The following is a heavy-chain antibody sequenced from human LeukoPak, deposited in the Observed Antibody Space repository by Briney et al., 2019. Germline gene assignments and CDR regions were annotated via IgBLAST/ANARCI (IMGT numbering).Heavy chain of an antibody. D-gene: IGHD3-10*02. J-gene: IGHJ6*04. CDR2: INQDGSEK. CDR1: GFTFSRYW. V-gene: IGHV3-7*01. Sequence: PGGSLRLSCAASGFTFSRYWMSWVRQAPGKGLEWVANINQDGSEKYYVDSVKGRFTISRDNAKNSVYLQMNRLRAEDTAVYYCAELGITMIGGVWGKGTTVTISS. CDR3: AELGITMIGGV.